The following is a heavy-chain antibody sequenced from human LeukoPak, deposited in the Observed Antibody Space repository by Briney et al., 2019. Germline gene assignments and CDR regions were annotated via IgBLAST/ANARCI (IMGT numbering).Heavy chain of an antibody. J-gene: IGHJ4*02. V-gene: IGHV3-23*01. D-gene: IGHD3-9*01. CDR1: GLTFSSYA. CDR2: ISGSGGST. CDR3: AKSLTGYFRGFDS. Sequence: GGSLRLSCAASGLTFSSYAMSWVRQAPGKGLEWVSAISGSGGSTYYADSVKGRFTISRDNSKNTLYLQMNSLRADDTAVYYCAKSLTGYFRGFDSWGQGALVTVSS.